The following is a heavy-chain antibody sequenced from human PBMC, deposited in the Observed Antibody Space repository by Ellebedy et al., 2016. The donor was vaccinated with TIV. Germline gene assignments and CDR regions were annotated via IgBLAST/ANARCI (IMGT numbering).Heavy chain of an antibody. CDR1: GVTVSSHG. J-gene: IGHJ4*02. D-gene: IGHD5-24*01. CDR2: ISHDGSNK. CDR3: ATTQMGNGYNEVYFGH. V-gene: IGHV3-30*03. Sequence: GASLKISCAASGVTVSSHGMHWVRQAPGKGLEWVAVISHDGSNKIYPDSVRGRFTISRDNSKKTLDLQMDSLRAEDTAIYYCATTQMGNGYNEVYFGHWGQGTLVTVSS.